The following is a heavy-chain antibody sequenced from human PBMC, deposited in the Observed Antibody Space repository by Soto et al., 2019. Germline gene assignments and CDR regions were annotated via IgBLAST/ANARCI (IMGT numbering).Heavy chain of an antibody. V-gene: IGHV3-48*02. CDR3: ATYCSGDSCFRPYYYYDMDV. CDR1: GFTFRSYS. J-gene: IGHJ6*02. Sequence: EVQLVESGGGLVQPGGSLRLSCAASGFTFRSYSMIWVRQAPGKGLEWLSCISSSSSAIYYADSVKGRFTISRDNAKNSLYLQMSSLRDEDTAVYYCATYCSGDSCFRPYYYYDMDVWGQGTTVTVSS. D-gene: IGHD2-15*01. CDR2: ISSSSSAI.